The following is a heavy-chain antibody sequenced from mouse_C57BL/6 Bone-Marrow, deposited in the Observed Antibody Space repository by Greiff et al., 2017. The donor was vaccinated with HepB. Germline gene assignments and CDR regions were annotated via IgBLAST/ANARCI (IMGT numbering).Heavy chain of an antibody. J-gene: IGHJ1*03. V-gene: IGHV8-8*01. D-gene: IGHD2-4*01. CDR2: IWWVDDK. Sequence: VTLKVSGPGILQPSQTLSLTCSFSGFSLSTFGMGVGWIRQPSGKGLEWLAHIWWVDDKYYNPALKSRLTVSKATSKNQLFLNIAIMGTADTDTYYCSRVCDYDTTPVFDVWGTGTTVTVSS. CDR1: GFSLSTFGMG. CDR3: SRVCDYDTTPVFDV.